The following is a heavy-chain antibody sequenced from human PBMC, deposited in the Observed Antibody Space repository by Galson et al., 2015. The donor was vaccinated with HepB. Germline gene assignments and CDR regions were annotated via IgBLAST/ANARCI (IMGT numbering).Heavy chain of an antibody. CDR1: GYTLTELS. CDR3: ATTAPRLTMIVVVNPYYYYGIDV. D-gene: IGHD3-22*01. V-gene: IGHV1-24*01. J-gene: IGHJ6*02. Sequence: SVKVSCKVSGYTLTELSMHWVRQAPGKGLEWMGGFDPEDGETIYAQKFQGRFTMTEDTSTDTAYMELSSLRSEDTAVYYCATTAPRLTMIVVVNPYYYYGIDVWGQGTTVTVSS. CDR2: FDPEDGET.